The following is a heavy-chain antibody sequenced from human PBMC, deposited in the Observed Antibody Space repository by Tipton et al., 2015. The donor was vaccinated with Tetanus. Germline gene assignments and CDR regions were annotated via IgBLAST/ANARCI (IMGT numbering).Heavy chain of an antibody. CDR2: ISSSGST. J-gene: IGHJ4*02. D-gene: IGHD4-11*01. CDR1: GGSLRSGDHY. V-gene: IGHV4-61*08. Sequence: TLSLTCSVSGGSLRSGDHYWSWIRQPPGKGLEWLAYISSSGSTNSNYSLKSRITMSRDTSKNQFSLKLASVTAADTAVYYCARLASYSNHLDAWGQGALVTVSS. CDR3: ARLASYSNHLDA.